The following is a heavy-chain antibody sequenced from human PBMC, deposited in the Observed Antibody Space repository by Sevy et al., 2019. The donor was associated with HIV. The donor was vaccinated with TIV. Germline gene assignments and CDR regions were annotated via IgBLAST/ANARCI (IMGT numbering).Heavy chain of an antibody. Sequence: GGSLRLSCAASGITCSSTWMSWVRLVPGKGLEWLGRIKSETDGGAADYAAAVKGRFTISRDDSKETLYLQLNSLKTEDTAVYYCTTDLGFYSSKWGQGTLVTVSS. CDR2: IKSETDGGAA. CDR1: GITCSSTW. J-gene: IGHJ4*02. V-gene: IGHV3-15*01. CDR3: TTDLGFYSSK. D-gene: IGHD4-4*01.